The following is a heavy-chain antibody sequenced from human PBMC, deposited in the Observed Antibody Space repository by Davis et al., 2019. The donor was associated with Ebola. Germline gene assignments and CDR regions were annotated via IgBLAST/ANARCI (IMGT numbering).Heavy chain of an antibody. Sequence: PGGSLRLSCAASGFPVSSNYMSWVRQAPGKGLEWVSVIYSGGITYHADSVKGRFTISRDNSKNTLYLQMNSLRAEDTDVYYCARDGYNQYYGMDVWGQGTAVTVSS. D-gene: IGHD5-24*01. CDR1: GFPVSSNY. J-gene: IGHJ6*02. CDR3: ARDGYNQYYGMDV. V-gene: IGHV3-53*01. CDR2: IYSGGIT.